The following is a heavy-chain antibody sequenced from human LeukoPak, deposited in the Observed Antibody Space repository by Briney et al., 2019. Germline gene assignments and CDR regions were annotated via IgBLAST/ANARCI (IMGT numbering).Heavy chain of an antibody. V-gene: IGHV2-5*01. J-gene: IGHJ4*02. CDR2: IYWNDDK. CDR1: GFSLSTSGVG. Sequence: SGPTLVNPTQTLTLTCTFSGFSLSTSGVGVGWIRQPPGKALKRLALIYWNDDKRYSPSLKSRLTITKDTSKNQVVLTMTNMDPVDTATYYCAHGSTVVPYFDYWGQGTLVTVSS. CDR3: AHGSTVVPYFDY. D-gene: IGHD4-23*01.